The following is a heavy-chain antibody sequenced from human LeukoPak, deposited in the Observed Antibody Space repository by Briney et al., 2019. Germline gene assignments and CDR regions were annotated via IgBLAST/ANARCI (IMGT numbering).Heavy chain of an antibody. CDR2: INHSGST. CDR1: GGSFSGYY. J-gene: IGHJ6*03. V-gene: IGHV4-34*01. CDR3: ARVRLPGGYSYCYSSYYYYMDV. Sequence: SETLSLTCAVYGGSFSGYYWSWIRQPPGKGLEWIGEINHSGSTNYNPSLKSRVTISVDTSKNQFSLKLSSVTAADTAVYYCARVRLPGGYSYCYSSYYYYMDVWSKGTTVTVS. D-gene: IGHD5-18*01.